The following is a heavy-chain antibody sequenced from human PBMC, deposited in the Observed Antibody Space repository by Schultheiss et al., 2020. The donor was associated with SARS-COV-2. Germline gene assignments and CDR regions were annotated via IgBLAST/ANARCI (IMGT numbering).Heavy chain of an antibody. CDR2: IYHSGST. CDR3: ARQPQTGDQGRGYFDL. V-gene: IGHV4-34*01. Sequence: SETLSLTCAVYGGSFSGYYWSWIRQPPGKGLEWIGSIYHSGSTYYNPSLKSRVTISVDTSRNQFSLRLTSVTAADTAIYYCARQPQTGDQGRGYFDLWGRGILVTVSS. J-gene: IGHJ4*02. CDR1: GGSFSGYY. D-gene: IGHD7-27*01.